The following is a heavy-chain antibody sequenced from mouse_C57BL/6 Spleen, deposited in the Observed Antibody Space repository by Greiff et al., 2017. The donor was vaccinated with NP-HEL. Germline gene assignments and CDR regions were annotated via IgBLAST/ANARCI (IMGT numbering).Heavy chain of an antibody. CDR1: GFTFSSYA. V-gene: IGHV5-4*03. Sequence: EVKLVESGGGLVKPGGSLKLSCAASGFTFSSYAMSWVRQTPEKRLEWVATLSDGGSYTYYPDNVKGRFTISRDNAKNNLYLQMSHLKSEDTAMYYCASRTYYSNYWYFDVWGTGTTVTVSS. D-gene: IGHD2-5*01. J-gene: IGHJ1*03. CDR2: LSDGGSYT. CDR3: ASRTYYSNYWYFDV.